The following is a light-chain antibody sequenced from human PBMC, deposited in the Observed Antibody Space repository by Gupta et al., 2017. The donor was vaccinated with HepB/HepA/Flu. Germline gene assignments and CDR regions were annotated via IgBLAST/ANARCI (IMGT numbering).Light chain of an antibody. CDR3: NSRDSSGNHHVV. J-gene: IGLJ2*01. V-gene: IGLV3-19*01. CDR2: GKN. Sequence: SSELTQAPAVSVALGQTVRITCQGDSLRSFYASWYQQKPGQAPVLVIYGKNNRPSGIPDRFCGSSSGNTASLTITGAQAEDEADYYCNSRDSSGNHHVVFGGGTKLTVL. CDR1: SLRSFY.